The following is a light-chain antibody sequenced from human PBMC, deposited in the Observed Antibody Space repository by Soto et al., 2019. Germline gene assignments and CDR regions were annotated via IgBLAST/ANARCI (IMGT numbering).Light chain of an antibody. CDR1: SSDVGGYNY. Sequence: QSALTQPPSASGSPGQSVTISCAGTSSDVGGYNYVSWYQQYPGKVPKLMIYEVSNRPSGVSNRFSGSKSGNTASLTISELQAEDEADYYCTSFTTISTWVFGGGTQLTVL. CDR3: TSFTTISTWV. CDR2: EVS. V-gene: IGLV2-14*03. J-gene: IGLJ3*02.